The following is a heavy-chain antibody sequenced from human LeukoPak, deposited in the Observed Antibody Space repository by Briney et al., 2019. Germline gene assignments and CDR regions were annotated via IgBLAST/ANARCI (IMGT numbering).Heavy chain of an antibody. CDR3: AIWTSGNY. D-gene: IGHD1-1*01. CDR1: QFTFNGSW. J-gene: IGHJ4*02. V-gene: IGHV3-7*01. CDR2: MDPTGSQK. Sequence: GGSLRLSCADSQFTFNGSWMNWVRQAPGKGLEWVANMDPTGSQKRYVDYVKGRLTISKDNTGASLYLDMHSLRAEDTAIYYCAIWTSGNYWGQGALVTVSS.